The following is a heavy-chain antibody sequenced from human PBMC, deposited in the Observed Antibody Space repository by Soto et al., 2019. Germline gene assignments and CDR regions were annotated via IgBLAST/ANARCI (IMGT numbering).Heavy chain of an antibody. V-gene: IGHV1-2*02. CDR2: MNNGGGT. D-gene: IGHD6-19*01. CDR3: ATSSDWSTLLDY. Sequence: QVQLVQSGAEVTKHGASVKVSCKASQYTFSNYYLHWVRQAPGQRPEWMGWMNNGGGTIYAQEFQGRLTMTRDTSSTTADMELHRLSADDTGFYYCATSSDWSTLLDYWGQGTLVTVSS. J-gene: IGHJ4*02. CDR1: QYTFSNYY.